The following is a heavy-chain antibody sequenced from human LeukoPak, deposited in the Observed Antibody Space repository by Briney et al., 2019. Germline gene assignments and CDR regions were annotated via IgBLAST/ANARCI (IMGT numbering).Heavy chain of an antibody. CDR3: ARDPRPSYDSSGYYYPGDY. CDR1: GYTFTGYY. Sequence: ASVKVSCKTSGYTFTGYYVHWVRQAPGQGLKWMGRINPKSGGTNYAQKFQGRVTMTRDTSISTAYMELSSLKSDDTAVYYCARDPRPSYDSSGYYYPGDYWGQGTLVTVSS. CDR2: INPKSGGT. V-gene: IGHV1-2*06. D-gene: IGHD3-22*01. J-gene: IGHJ4*01.